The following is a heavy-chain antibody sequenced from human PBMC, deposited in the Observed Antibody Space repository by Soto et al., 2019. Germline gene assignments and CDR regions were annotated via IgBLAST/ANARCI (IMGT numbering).Heavy chain of an antibody. CDR2: IIPIFGTA. J-gene: IGHJ3*02. CDR1: GGTFSSYA. D-gene: IGHD2-21*02. Sequence: GASVKVSCKASGGTFSSYAISWVRQAPGQGLEWMGGIIPIFGTANYAQKFQGRVTITADESTSTAYMELSSLRSEDTAVYYCARVYDPPASILAYCGGDCYPPFDAFDIRGQGTMVTVSS. V-gene: IGHV1-69*13. CDR3: ARVYDPPASILAYCGGDCYPPFDAFDI.